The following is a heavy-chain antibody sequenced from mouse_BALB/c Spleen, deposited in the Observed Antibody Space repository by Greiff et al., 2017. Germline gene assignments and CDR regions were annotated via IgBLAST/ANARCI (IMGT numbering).Heavy chain of an antibody. D-gene: IGHD1-2*01. CDR1: GFTFSSYY. J-gene: IGHJ2*01. CDR2: INSNGGST. V-gene: IGHV5-6-2*01. Sequence: EVKLVESGGGLVKLGGSLKLSCAASGFTFSSYYMSWVRQTPEKRLELVAAINSNGGSTYYPDTVKGRFTISRDNAKNTLYLQMSSLKSEDTALYYCARQGYGYPFDYWGQGTTLTVSS. CDR3: ARQGYGYPFDY.